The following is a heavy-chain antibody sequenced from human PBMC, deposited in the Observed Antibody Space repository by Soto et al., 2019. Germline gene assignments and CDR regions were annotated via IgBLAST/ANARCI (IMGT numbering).Heavy chain of an antibody. CDR2: ISASGNST. Sequence: GGSLRLSCAASGLTFSSYAMSWVRQAPGKGLEWVSGISASGNSTYYANSVKGRFTISRDNSNNTLFLQMNSLRAEDTAVYYCAKDSIVVRPTRFDCWGQGTLVTVSS. V-gene: IGHV3-23*01. D-gene: IGHD3-22*01. CDR1: GLTFSSYA. J-gene: IGHJ4*02. CDR3: AKDSIVVRPTRFDC.